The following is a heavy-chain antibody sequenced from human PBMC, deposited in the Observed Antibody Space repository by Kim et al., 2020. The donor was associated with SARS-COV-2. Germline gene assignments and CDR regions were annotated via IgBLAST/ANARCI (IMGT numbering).Heavy chain of an antibody. Sequence: GGSLRLSCAASGFTFSSYGMHWVRQAPGKGLEWVAVISYDGSNKYYADSVKGRFTISRDNSKNTLYLQMNSLRAEDTAVYYCAKEGIAAAAAYSYFDLWGRGTLVTVSS. CDR2: ISYDGSNK. V-gene: IGHV3-30*18. CDR1: GFTFSSYG. CDR3: AKEGIAAAAAYSYFDL. D-gene: IGHD6-13*01. J-gene: IGHJ2*01.